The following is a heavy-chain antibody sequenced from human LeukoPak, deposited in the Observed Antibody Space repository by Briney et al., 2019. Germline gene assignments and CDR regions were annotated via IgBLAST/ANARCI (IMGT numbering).Heavy chain of an antibody. J-gene: IGHJ6*03. CDR1: GGSFSGYY. D-gene: IGHD4-11*01. V-gene: IGHV4-34*01. CDR2: INHSGST. CDR3: ARGGYSNYRYYYYYYYMDV. Sequence: SETLSLTCAVYGGSFSGYYWSWIRQPPGKGLEWIGEINHSGSTNYNPSLKSRVTISVDTSMNQFSLKLSSVTAADTAVYYCARGGYSNYRYYYYYYYMDVWGKGTTVTVSS.